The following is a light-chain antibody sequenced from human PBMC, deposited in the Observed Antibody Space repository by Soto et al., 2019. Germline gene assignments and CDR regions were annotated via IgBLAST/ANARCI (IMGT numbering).Light chain of an antibody. CDR2: GNS. CDR3: QSYDSSLSAHVV. J-gene: IGLJ2*01. V-gene: IGLV1-40*01. CDR1: SSNIGAGYD. Sequence: QLVLTQPPSVSGAPGQRVTISCTGSSSNIGAGYDVHWYQQLPGTAPKLLIYGNSNRPSGVPDRFSGSKSGTSASLAITGLQAEDEADDYCQSYDSSLSAHVVFGGGTKLTVL.